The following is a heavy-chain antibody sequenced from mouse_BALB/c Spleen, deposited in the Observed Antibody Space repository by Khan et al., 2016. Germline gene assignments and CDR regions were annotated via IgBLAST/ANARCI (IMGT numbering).Heavy chain of an antibody. CDR3: ARAGYYGYLAY. CDR1: GFDFRRYW. D-gene: IGHD1-1*01. V-gene: IGHV4-1*02. J-gene: IGHJ3*01. CDR2: INPDSRTI. Sequence: EVKLLESGGGLVQPGGSLKLSCAASGFDFRRYWMSWVRQAPGKGLEWIGEINPDSRTINYSPSLKDKFTISRANAKSTLYLQMSKVRSEDTALYYCARAGYYGYLAYWGQGTLVSVSA.